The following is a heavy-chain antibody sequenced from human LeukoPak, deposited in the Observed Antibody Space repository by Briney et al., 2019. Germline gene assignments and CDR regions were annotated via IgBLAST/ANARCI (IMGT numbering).Heavy chain of an antibody. CDR1: GGSFSGYY. V-gene: IGHV4-34*01. D-gene: IGHD1-20*01. J-gene: IGHJ6*02. CDR3: ARVRYNCNYDYYYGMDF. Sequence: PSETLSLTCAVDGGSFSGYYWSWVRQPPGKGREWVGEINHSGSTNYNPSLKSRVTISVATSKNQFSLKLSSVTAADPAVYYCARVRYNCNYDYYYGMDFWGQGTTVTVSS. CDR2: INHSGST.